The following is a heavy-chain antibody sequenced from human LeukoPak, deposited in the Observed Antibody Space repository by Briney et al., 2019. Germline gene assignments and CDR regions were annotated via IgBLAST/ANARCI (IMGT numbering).Heavy chain of an antibody. CDR1: GFTFSNYW. CDR2: ISSSSSYI. Sequence: KPGGSLRLSCAASGFTFSNYWMSWVRQPPGKGLEWVSSISSSSSYIYYADSVKGRFTISRDNAKNSLYLQMNSLRAEDTAVYYCARAQVGLIEESPLDYWGQGTLVTVSS. V-gene: IGHV3-21*01. J-gene: IGHJ4*02. CDR3: ARAQVGLIEESPLDY. D-gene: IGHD1-26*01.